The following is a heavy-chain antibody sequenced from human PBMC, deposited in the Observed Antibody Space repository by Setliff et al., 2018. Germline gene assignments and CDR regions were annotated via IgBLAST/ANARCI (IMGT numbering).Heavy chain of an antibody. CDR3: LRIRLVPHGHS. V-gene: IGHV4-39*02. D-gene: IGHD2-15*01. CDR2: IYYSGTT. J-gene: IGHJ4*02. CDR1: GGSIISSTYN. Sequence: PSETLSLTCSVSGGSIISSTYNWGWIRQPPGKGLEWIGSIYYSGTTYYNPSLESRITMSVDTSNNHFSLRLSSVTAADTAVYYCLRIRLVPHGHSWGQGTLVTVSS.